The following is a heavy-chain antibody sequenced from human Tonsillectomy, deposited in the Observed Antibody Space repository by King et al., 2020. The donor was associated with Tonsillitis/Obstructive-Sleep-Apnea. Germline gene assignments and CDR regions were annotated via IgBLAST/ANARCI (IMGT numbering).Heavy chain of an antibody. CDR2: IWHDGSNI. CDR1: GFTFSFYG. D-gene: IGHD2-15*01. V-gene: IGHV3-33*01. Sequence: VQLVESGGGVVQPGRSLRLSCEASGFTFSFYGMHWVRQAPGKGLEWVAGIWHDGSNIYYGDSVKGRFTISRDNSKNTLYLQMNSLRVEDTAVYYCARDQGYCAGPTCYSYWYFDLWGRGTLVTVSS. CDR3: ARDQGYCAGPTCYSYWYFDL. J-gene: IGHJ2*01.